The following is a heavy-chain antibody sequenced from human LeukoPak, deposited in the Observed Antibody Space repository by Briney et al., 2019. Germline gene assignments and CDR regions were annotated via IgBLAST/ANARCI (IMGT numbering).Heavy chain of an antibody. Sequence: SETLSLTCAVYGGSFSGYYWSWIRQPPGKGLEWIGEINHSGSTNYNPSLKSRVTISVDRSKNQFSLKLSSVTAADTAVYYCATYSSGYYQAGRAFDIWGQGTMVTVSS. V-gene: IGHV4-34*01. CDR2: INHSGST. CDR1: GGSFSGYY. D-gene: IGHD3-22*01. CDR3: ATYSSGYYQAGRAFDI. J-gene: IGHJ3*02.